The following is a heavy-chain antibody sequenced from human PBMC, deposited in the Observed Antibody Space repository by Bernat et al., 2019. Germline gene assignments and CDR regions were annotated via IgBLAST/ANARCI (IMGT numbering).Heavy chain of an antibody. CDR1: GFTFSSYA. D-gene: IGHD3-22*01. J-gene: IGHJ4*02. CDR3: ASPLYYYDSSGYYLDY. CDR2: ISGSGGST. Sequence: EVQLLESGGGLVQPGGSLRLSCAASGFTFSSYAMSWVRQAPGKGLGWVSAISGSGGSTYYADSVKGRFTISRDNSKNTLYLQMSSLRAEDTAVYYCASPLYYYDSSGYYLDYWGQGTLVTVSS. V-gene: IGHV3-23*01.